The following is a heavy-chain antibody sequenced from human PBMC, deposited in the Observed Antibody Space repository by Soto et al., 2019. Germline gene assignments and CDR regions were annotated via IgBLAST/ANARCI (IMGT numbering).Heavy chain of an antibody. CDR1: GASISSGGYY. CDR3: ARASDSSRGLHF. D-gene: IGHD3-22*01. CDR2: MYYSGST. J-gene: IGHJ4*02. Sequence: KTSETLSLTCTVSGASISSGGYYWTWIRQHPGKGLEWIGYMYYSGSTSYNPSLKSRVTVSVDTSKNQLSLKLTSVTAADTAVYYCARASDSSRGLHFWGQGTLVTVSS. V-gene: IGHV4-31*03.